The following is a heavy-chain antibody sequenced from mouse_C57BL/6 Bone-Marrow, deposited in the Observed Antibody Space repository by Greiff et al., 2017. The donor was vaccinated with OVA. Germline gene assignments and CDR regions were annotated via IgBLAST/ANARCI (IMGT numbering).Heavy chain of an antibody. CDR2: ISDGGSYT. CDR3: ARVALYYAMDY. Sequence: EVQLVESGGGLVKPGGSLKLSCAASGFTFSSYAMSWVRQTPEKRLEWVATISDGGSYTYYPDNVKGRFTISRDNAKNNLYLQMSHLKSEDTAMYYCARVALYYAMDYWGQGTSDTVSS. V-gene: IGHV5-4*01. CDR1: GFTFSSYA. J-gene: IGHJ4*01.